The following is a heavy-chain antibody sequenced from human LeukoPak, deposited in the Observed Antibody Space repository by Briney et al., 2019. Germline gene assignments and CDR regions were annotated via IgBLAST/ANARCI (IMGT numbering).Heavy chain of an antibody. CDR3: ARISGDCSSTSCSD. CDR1: GGTFISYA. Sequence: ASVKVSCKASGGTFISYAISWVRQAPGQGLEWMGGIIPIFGTANYAQKFQGRVTITADKSTSTAYMELSSLRSEDTAVYYCARISGDCSSTSCSDWGQGTLVTVSS. V-gene: IGHV1-69*06. D-gene: IGHD2-2*01. CDR2: IIPIFGTA. J-gene: IGHJ4*02.